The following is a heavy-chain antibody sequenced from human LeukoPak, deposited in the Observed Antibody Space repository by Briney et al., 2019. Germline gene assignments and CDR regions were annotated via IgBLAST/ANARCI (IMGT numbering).Heavy chain of an antibody. V-gene: IGHV3-66*01. J-gene: IGHJ4*02. D-gene: IGHD3-9*01. CDR2: IYSGGST. CDR1: GVTVSSNY. CDR3: ARGYYDILTGYSPLDY. Sequence: GGSLRLSCAASGVTVSSNYMSWVRQAPGKGLEWVSVIYSGGSTYYADSVKGRFTISRDNSKNTLYLQMNSLIGEDTAVYYCARGYYDILTGYSPLDYWGQGTLVTVSS.